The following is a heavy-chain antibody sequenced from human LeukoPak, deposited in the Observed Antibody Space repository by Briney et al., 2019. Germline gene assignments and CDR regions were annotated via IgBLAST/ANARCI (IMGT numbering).Heavy chain of an antibody. J-gene: IGHJ4*02. CDR2: IGGSGSDT. V-gene: IGHV3-11*06. Sequence: GGSLRLSCAASGFTFSDDYMTWIRQVPGKGLESIAYIGGSGSDTNYADSVRGRFTISRDNARSSLFLQMNSLTAEDSAVYLCVRHTRTAAFWGQGALVTVSS. CDR1: GFTFSDDY. D-gene: IGHD2-15*01. CDR3: VRHTRTAAF.